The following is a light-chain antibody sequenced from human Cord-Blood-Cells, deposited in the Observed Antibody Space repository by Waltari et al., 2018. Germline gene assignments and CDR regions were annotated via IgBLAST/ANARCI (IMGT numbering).Light chain of an antibody. V-gene: IGKV1-33*01. Sequence: DIQMTQSPSSLSASVGDRVTITCQASQDISNYLNWYQQKPGKAPKLLIYDASNLETGVPSRFSGSGSGTDFTFTISSLQPEDIATYYCQQYDNLPLTFGGGTKRRSN. CDR1: QDISNY. J-gene: IGKJ4*01. CDR3: QQYDNLPLT. CDR2: DAS.